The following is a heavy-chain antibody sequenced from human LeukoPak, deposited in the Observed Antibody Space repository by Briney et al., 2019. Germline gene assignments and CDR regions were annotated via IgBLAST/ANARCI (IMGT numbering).Heavy chain of an antibody. D-gene: IGHD5-24*01. J-gene: IGHJ4*02. CDR3: ARDGRDGYNLGY. CDR1: GGSISGGNW. V-gene: IGHV4-4*02. CDR2: IYHSGST. Sequence: SGTLSLTCAVSGGSISGGNWWSWVRQPPGKGLEWIGEIYHSGSTNYNPSLKSRVTISVDKSNNQFSLKVSSVTAADTAVYYCARDGRDGYNLGYWGQGTLVTVSS.